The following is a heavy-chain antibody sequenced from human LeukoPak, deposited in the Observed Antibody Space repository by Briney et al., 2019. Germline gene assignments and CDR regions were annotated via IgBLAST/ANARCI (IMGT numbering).Heavy chain of an antibody. CDR2: INHRGST. V-gene: IGHV4-34*01. Sequence: PSETLSLTCAVYGVSFSGYYWSWIRQPPGKGLEWIGEINHRGSTNYNPSLKSRVTIPVDTSKNQFSLKLSSVTAADTAVYYCARGKRLYAFWSGYYTYSDYNWFDPWGQGTLVTVSS. J-gene: IGHJ5*02. CDR1: GVSFSGYY. CDR3: ARGKRLYAFWSGYYTYSDYNWFDP. D-gene: IGHD3-3*01.